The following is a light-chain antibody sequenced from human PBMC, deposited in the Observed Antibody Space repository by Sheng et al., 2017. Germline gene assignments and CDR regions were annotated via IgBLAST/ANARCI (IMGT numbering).Light chain of an antibody. CDR1: QSVSSN. CDR2: AAF. J-gene: IGKJ1*01. V-gene: IGKV3-15*01. CDR3: QQYDDWPGT. Sequence: EIVMTQSPATLSVSPGERATLSCRASQSVSSNLAWYQQKPGQAPRLLIYAAFTRATGIPDRFSGSGSETEFTLTISSLQSEDFAVYYCQQYDDWPGTFGQGTKVEVK.